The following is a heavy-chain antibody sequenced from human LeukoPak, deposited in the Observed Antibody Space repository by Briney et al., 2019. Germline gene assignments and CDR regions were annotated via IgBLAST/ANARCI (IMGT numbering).Heavy chain of an antibody. CDR1: GFPFSSHW. CDR2: INQDGSEE. CDR3: ARERGDIVAF. J-gene: IGHJ6*02. D-gene: IGHD2-15*01. Sequence: PGGSLRLSCAASGFPFSSHWVSWFRQSPGKGLEWVAHINQDGSEEYYVDSVKGRFTISRDNARNSQFLQMNSLRAEDTAVYYCARERGDIVAFWGQGTTVTVSS. V-gene: IGHV3-7*03.